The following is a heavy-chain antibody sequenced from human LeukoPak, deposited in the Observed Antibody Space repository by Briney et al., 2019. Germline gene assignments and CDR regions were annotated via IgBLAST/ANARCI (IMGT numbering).Heavy chain of an antibody. CDR2: IKQDGSEK. V-gene: IGHV3-7*01. CDR1: GFTFSSYW. J-gene: IGHJ4*02. CDR3: ARDPVPPQGPGYGSESYYFDY. Sequence: GGSLRLSCAASGFTFSSYWMSWVRQAPGKGLEWVANIKQDGSEKYYVDSVKGRFTISRDNAKNSLYLQMNSLRAEDTAVYYCARDPVPPQGPGYGSESYYFDYWGQGTLVTVSS. D-gene: IGHD3-10*01.